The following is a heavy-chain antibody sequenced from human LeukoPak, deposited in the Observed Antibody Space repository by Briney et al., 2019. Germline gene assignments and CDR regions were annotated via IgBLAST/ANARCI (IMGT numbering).Heavy chain of an antibody. CDR3: AREYRGEYYFAY. V-gene: IGHV3-74*01. CDR2: ISGHGSST. J-gene: IGHJ4*02. Sequence: GGSLRLSCAASGFTFSNFYMHWVRQVPGKGLVWVSRISGHGSSTSYADSVKGRFTISRDNSKNTLYLQMNSLRAEDTAVYYCAREYRGEYYFAYWGQGTLVTVSS. D-gene: IGHD3-10*01. CDR1: GFTFSNFY.